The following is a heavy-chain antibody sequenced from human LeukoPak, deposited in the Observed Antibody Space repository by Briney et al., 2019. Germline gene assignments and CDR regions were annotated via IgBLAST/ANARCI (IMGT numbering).Heavy chain of an antibody. CDR1: GGTFSSYA. D-gene: IGHD1-26*01. CDR2: IIPIFGTA. CDR3: ARDELNAFDI. J-gene: IGHJ3*02. Sequence: ASVKVSCKASGGTFSSYAISWVRQAPGQGLGWMGGIIPIFGTANYAQKFQGRVTITADKSTSTAYMELSSLRSEDTAVYYCARDELNAFDIWGQGTMVTVSS. V-gene: IGHV1-69*06.